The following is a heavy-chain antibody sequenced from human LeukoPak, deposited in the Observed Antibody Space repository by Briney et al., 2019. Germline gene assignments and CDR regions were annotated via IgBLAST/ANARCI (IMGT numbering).Heavy chain of an antibody. CDR1: GFTFSSYA. J-gene: IGHJ4*02. Sequence: GGSLRLSCAASGFTFSSYAMSWVRQAPGKGLEWVSAISGSGGSTYYADSVKGRFTISRDNSKNTLYLQMNSLRAEDTAVYYCAKESYYYDSSGYFRPFDYWGQGTLVTVSS. V-gene: IGHV3-23*01. CDR3: AKESYYYDSSGYFRPFDY. D-gene: IGHD3-22*01. CDR2: ISGSGGST.